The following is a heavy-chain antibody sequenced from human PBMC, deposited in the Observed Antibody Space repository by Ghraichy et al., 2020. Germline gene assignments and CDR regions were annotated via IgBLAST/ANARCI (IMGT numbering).Heavy chain of an antibody. J-gene: IGHJ4*02. Sequence: GGSLRLSCAASGFTFSSYAMSWVRQAPGKGLEWVSAISGSGGSTYYADSVKGRFTISRDNSKNTLYLQMNSLRAEDTAVYYCAKDEAGGWYGPQSSWGYFDYWGQGILVTVSS. CDR1: GFTFSSYA. D-gene: IGHD6-19*01. CDR2: ISGSGGST. V-gene: IGHV3-23*01. CDR3: AKDEAGGWYGPQSSWGYFDY.